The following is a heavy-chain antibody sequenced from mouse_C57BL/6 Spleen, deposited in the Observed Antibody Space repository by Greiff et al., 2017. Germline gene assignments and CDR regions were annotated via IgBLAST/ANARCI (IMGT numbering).Heavy chain of an antibody. D-gene: IGHD1-1*01. CDR3: ARALITTVVEGWFAY. CDR1: GYTFTDYY. V-gene: IGHV1-26*01. J-gene: IGHJ3*01. Sequence: EVQLQQSGPELVKPGASVKISCKASGYTFTDYYMNWVKQSHGKSLEWIGDINPNNGGTSYNQKFKGKATLTVDKSSSTAYMELRSLTSEDSAVYYCARALITTVVEGWFAYWGQGTLVTVSA. CDR2: INPNNGGT.